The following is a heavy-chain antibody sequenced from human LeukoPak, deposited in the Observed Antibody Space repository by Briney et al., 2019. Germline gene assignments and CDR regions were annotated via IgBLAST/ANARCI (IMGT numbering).Heavy chain of an antibody. CDR1: GFTFSSYG. CDR2: ISCDGSNK. V-gene: IGHV3-30*18. Sequence: PGGSLRLSCAASGFTFSSYGMHWVRQAPGKGLEWVAVISCDGSNKYYADSVKGRFTISRDNSKNTLYLQMNSLRAEDTAVYYCAKTMTGYVWGSPNYWGQGTLVTVSS. D-gene: IGHD3-16*01. J-gene: IGHJ4*02. CDR3: AKTMTGYVWGSPNY.